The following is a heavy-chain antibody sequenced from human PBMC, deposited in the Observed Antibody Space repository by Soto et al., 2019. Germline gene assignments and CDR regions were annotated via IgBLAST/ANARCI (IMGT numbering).Heavy chain of an antibody. D-gene: IGHD4-17*01. V-gene: IGHV3-15*07. CDR1: GFTFSNAC. J-gene: IGHJ4*02. CDR2: IKSKTDGGTT. Sequence: PGGSLRLSCSASGFTFSNACMNWVRQAPGKGLEWVGRIKSKTDGGTTDYAAPVKGRFTISRDDSKNTLYLQMNSLKTEDTAVYYCTTDGSPTVPPYFDYWGQGTLVTVSS. CDR3: TTDGSPTVPPYFDY.